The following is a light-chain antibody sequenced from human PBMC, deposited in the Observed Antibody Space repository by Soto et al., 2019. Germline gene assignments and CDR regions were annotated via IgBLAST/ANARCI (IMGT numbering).Light chain of an antibody. J-gene: IGKJ5*01. CDR2: AAS. CDR1: QSISSY. V-gene: IGKV1-39*01. Sequence: DIQMTQSPSSLSASVGDGVTITCRASQSISSYLNWYQQKPGKAPELLIYAASSLRSGVPSRFSGSGSGTDFTLTISSLQPEDFATYYCQQTYSAPQYTFGQGTRLEIK. CDR3: QQTYSAPQYT.